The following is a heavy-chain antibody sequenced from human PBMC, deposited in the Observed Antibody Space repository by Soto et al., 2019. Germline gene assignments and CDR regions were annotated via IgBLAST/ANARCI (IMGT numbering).Heavy chain of an antibody. CDR1: GGSFSGYY. Sequence: ASETLSLTCAVYGGSFSGYYWSWIRQPPGKGLEWIGEINHSGSTNYNPSLKSRVTISVDTSKNQFSLKLSSVTAADTAVYYCARRGITGTFGYWGQGTLVTVSS. D-gene: IGHD1-20*01. CDR2: INHSGST. V-gene: IGHV4-34*01. J-gene: IGHJ4*02. CDR3: ARRGITGTFGY.